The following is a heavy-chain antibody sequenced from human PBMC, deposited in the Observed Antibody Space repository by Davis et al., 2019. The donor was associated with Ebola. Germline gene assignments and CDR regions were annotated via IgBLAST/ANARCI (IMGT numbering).Heavy chain of an antibody. CDR2: ITAYNGNT. V-gene: IGHV1-18*04. J-gene: IGHJ4*02. Sequence: AASVKVSCKASGYTFTSYGISWVRQAPGQGLEWMGWITAYNGNTNYAQKLQSRVTMTTDTSTRTAYMELWSLRSDDTAVYYCAREGMHYDILTAYNGADFWGQGTLVTVSS. CDR1: GYTFTSYG. CDR3: AREGMHYDILTAYNGADF. D-gene: IGHD3-9*01.